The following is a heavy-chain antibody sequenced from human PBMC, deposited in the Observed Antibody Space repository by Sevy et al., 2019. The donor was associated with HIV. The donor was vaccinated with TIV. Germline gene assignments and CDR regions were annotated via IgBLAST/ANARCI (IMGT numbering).Heavy chain of an antibody. J-gene: IGHJ6*03. CDR3: AREAYTPRYCSGGSCYSYMDV. D-gene: IGHD2-15*01. CDR2: ISSSSITI. CDR1: GFTFSSYS. Sequence: GGSLRLSCAASGFTFSSYSMNWVRQAPGKGLEWVSYISSSSITIYYADSVKGRFTISRDNAKNSLYLQMNSLRDEDTAVYYCAREAYTPRYCSGGSCYSYMDVWGKWTSVTVSS. V-gene: IGHV3-48*02.